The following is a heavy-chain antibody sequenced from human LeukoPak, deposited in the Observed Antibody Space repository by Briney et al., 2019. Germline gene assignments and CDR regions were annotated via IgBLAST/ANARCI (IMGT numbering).Heavy chain of an antibody. CDR1: GGSISSYY. CDR2: IYYSGST. CDR3: ARENTAMVHFDY. D-gene: IGHD5-18*01. J-gene: IGHJ4*02. V-gene: IGHV4-59*12. Sequence: PSETLSLTCTVSGGSISSYYWSWIRQPPGKGLEWIGYIYYSGSTNYNPSLKSRVTISVDTSKNQFSLKLSSVTAADTAVYYCARENTAMVHFDYWGQGTLVTVSS.